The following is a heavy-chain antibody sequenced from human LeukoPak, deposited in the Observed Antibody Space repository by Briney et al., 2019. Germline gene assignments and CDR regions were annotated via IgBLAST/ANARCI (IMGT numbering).Heavy chain of an antibody. Sequence: ETLSLTFTVSGXSTSSYYWSWIRQPPGKGLEWIGYIYYSGGTNYNPSLKSRLTISIDASKNQFSLKLSSVTAADTAVYYCARHSGAGTGFVYWGQGTLVTVSS. CDR3: ARHSGAGTGFVY. D-gene: IGHD6-19*01. CDR1: GXSTSSYY. V-gene: IGHV4-59*08. J-gene: IGHJ4*02. CDR2: IYYSGGT.